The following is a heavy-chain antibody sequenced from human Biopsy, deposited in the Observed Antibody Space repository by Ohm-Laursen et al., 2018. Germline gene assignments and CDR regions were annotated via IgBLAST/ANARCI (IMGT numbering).Heavy chain of an antibody. CDR1: GFTFSDYY. D-gene: IGHD1-20*01. J-gene: IGHJ3*01. CDR3: AISNPASNYKWNDQDEALDF. Sequence: SLRLSCAAFGFTFSDYYMSWVRQAPGKGLEWISYITVSGASVYYTDSVKGRFTISRDNAKNSLYLQMNSLRAEDTAVYFCAISNPASNYKWNDQDEALDFWGQGTMVTVSS. CDR2: ITVSGASV. V-gene: IGHV3-11*01.